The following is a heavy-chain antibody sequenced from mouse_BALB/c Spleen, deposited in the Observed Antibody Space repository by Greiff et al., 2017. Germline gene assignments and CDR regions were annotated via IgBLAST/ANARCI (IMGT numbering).Heavy chain of an antibody. V-gene: IGHV14-3*02. CDR3: ARLLRHAMDY. D-gene: IGHD1-1*01. Sequence: VHVKQSGAELVKPGASVKLSCTASGFNIKDTYMHWVKQRPEQGLEWIGRIDPANGNTKYDPKFQGKATITADTSANTAYLQLSSLTSEDTAVYYCARLLRHAMDYWGQGTSVTVSS. J-gene: IGHJ4*01. CDR1: GFNIKDTY. CDR2: IDPANGNT.